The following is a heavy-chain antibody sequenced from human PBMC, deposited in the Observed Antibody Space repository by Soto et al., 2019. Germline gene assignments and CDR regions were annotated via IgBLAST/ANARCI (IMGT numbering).Heavy chain of an antibody. CDR3: AVVDSTGNWFDP. CDR1: GGSISSSDFY. CDR2: MYYSGTT. D-gene: IGHD6-25*01. Sequence: QLQLQESGPGLVKPSETLSLTCTVSGGSISSSDFYWGWLRQTPGKGLEFIGSMYYSGTTYYNPSRKSRVTISVDTSKNQFTLKLISVTAADTAVYYCAVVDSTGNWFDPWGEGALVTVSS. J-gene: IGHJ5*02. V-gene: IGHV4-39*01.